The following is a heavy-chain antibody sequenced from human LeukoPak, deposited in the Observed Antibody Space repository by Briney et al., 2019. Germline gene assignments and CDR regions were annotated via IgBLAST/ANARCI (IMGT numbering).Heavy chain of an antibody. D-gene: IGHD3-10*01. V-gene: IGHV3-30*03. J-gene: IGHJ4*02. Sequence: GGSLRLSCAASGFTFSSYGMHWVRQAPGKGLEWVAVISYDGSNKYYADSVKGRFTISRDNAKNSLYLQMNSLRAEDTAVYYCARGSRDYGSGSYPTYWGQGTLVTVSS. CDR3: ARGSRDYGSGSYPTY. CDR2: ISYDGSNK. CDR1: GFTFSSYG.